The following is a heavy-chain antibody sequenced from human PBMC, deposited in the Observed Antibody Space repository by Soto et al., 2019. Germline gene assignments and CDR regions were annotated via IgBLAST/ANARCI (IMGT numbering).Heavy chain of an antibody. J-gene: IGHJ3*01. CDR3: VTYYGDYESGVFDV. CDR2: ISHDGSTK. CDR1: GLTFSSYG. Sequence: QVLLVESGGGVVQPGRALRLSCTASGLTFSSYGMHWVRQAPGKGLEWVAVISHDGSTKYYTDSVRGRFTLSRDNAKNTLYLQMNSLRAEDTAVYYCVTYYGDYESGVFDVWGQGTTVTVSS. V-gene: IGHV3-30*03. D-gene: IGHD4-17*01.